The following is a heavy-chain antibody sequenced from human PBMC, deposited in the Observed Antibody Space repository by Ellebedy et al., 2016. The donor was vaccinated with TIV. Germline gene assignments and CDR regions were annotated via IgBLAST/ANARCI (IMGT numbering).Heavy chain of an antibody. CDR2: ISGGGSDT. D-gene: IGHD2-8*01. V-gene: IGHV3-11*06. CDR1: GFTVSSNY. Sequence: GESLKISCAASGFTVSSNYMNWVRQAPGKGLEYISYISGGGSDTNYADSVKGRFTISRDNGKNSLYLQMNSLRVEDTAVYYCVWPVRMNGYWGQGTLVTVSS. J-gene: IGHJ4*02. CDR3: VWPVRMNGY.